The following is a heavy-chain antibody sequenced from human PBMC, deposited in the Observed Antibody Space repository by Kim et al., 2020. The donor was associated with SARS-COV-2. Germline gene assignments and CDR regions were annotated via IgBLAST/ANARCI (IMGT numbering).Heavy chain of an antibody. CDR2: MNEDGSDK. J-gene: IGHJ4*02. D-gene: IGHD4-4*01. Sequence: GGSLRLSCVASGFTLSSYWMNWVRQAPGKGLEWVANMNEDGSDKYYVDSVKGRFTISRDNAKNSLHLQMNSLRAEDTAMYYCVRAITTASSYWGQGTLVIVSS. CDR3: VRAITTASSY. CDR1: GFTLSSYW. V-gene: IGHV3-7*03.